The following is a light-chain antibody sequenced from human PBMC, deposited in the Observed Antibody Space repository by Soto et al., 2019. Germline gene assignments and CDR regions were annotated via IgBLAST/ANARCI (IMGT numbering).Light chain of an antibody. V-gene: IGKV1-5*03. Sequence: DIQMTQSPSTLSASVGDRVTITCRASQSISSWLAWYQQKPGKAPKLLIYKASSLESGVTSRFSGSGSGTEFTLTISSLQPDEFANYYCQQYNSFPITFGQGTRLEIK. CDR3: QQYNSFPIT. CDR2: KAS. J-gene: IGKJ5*01. CDR1: QSISSW.